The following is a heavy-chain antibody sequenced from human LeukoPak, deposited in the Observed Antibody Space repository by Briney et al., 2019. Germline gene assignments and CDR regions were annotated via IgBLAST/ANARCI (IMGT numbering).Heavy chain of an antibody. CDR3: AKVVQYTASTGTGLDY. J-gene: IGHJ4*02. V-gene: IGHV3-33*06. CDR1: GFTFSNYG. D-gene: IGHD6-13*01. CDR2: IWYDGSYK. Sequence: SGGSLRLSCAASGFTFSNYGMHWVRQAPGKGLDWVAVIWYDGSYKYYADSVKGRFTISRDNSKNTLYLQLNSLRAEDTAVYYCAKVVQYTASTGTGLDYWGQGTLVTVSS.